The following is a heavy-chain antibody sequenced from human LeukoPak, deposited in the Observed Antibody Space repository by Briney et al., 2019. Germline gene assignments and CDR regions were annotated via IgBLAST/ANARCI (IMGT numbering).Heavy chain of an antibody. CDR1: GFTFSSYA. V-gene: IGHV3-23*01. Sequence: GGSLRLSCAASGFTFSSYAMSWVRQAPGKGLEWVSAISGSGGSTYYADSVKGRFTISRDNSKNTLYLQMNSLRAEDTAVYYCARGLGDILTGYYGPHYYYYGMDVWGQGTTVTVSS. J-gene: IGHJ6*02. CDR2: ISGSGGST. D-gene: IGHD3-9*01. CDR3: ARGLGDILTGYYGPHYYYYGMDV.